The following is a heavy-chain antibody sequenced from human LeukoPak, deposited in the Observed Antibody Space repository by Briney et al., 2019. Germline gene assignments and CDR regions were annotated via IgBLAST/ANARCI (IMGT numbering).Heavy chain of an antibody. CDR1: GFTFSSYA. Sequence: PGGSLRLSCAASGFTFSSYAMSWVRQAPGKGLEWVSAISASGASTYYADSVKGRFTISRDNSKNSLYLQMNSLRAEDTAVYYCAKESSGGWYFDYWGQGTLVTVSS. V-gene: IGHV3-23*01. D-gene: IGHD6-19*01. J-gene: IGHJ4*02. CDR3: AKESSGGWYFDY. CDR2: ISASGAST.